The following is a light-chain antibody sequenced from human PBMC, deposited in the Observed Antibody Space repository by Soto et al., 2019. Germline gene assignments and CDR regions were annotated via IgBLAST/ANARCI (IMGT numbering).Light chain of an antibody. Sequence: ELVMTQSPATLSVSQGERATLSCRASQSVSRNLAWYQQKPGQAPRLLIYGASIRATGIPARFSGSGSGTEFTLTISSLQSEDFAVYYCQQYNNWPPAFGQGTKVEIK. V-gene: IGKV3D-15*01. J-gene: IGKJ1*01. CDR1: QSVSRN. CDR2: GAS. CDR3: QQYNNWPPA.